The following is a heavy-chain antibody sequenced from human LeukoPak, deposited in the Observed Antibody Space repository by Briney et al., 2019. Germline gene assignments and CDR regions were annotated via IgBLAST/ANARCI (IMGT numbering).Heavy chain of an antibody. D-gene: IGHD3/OR15-3a*01. V-gene: IGHV4-39*01. J-gene: IGHJ4*02. CDR3: ARQTGSGLFILP. CDR2: IYYSGNT. CDR1: GVSISSSNSY. Sequence: PSETLSLTWTVAGVSISSSNSYWGWIRQPPGKGLEWIGSIYYSGNTYYNASVKSQVSISIDTSKTQFSLRLTSVTAADTAVYYCARQTGSGLFILPGGQGTLVTVSS.